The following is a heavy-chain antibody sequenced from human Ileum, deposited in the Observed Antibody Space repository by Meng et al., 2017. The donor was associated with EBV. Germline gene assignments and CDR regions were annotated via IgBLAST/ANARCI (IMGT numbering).Heavy chain of an antibody. V-gene: IGHV3-15*01. Sequence: EVQLGEAGGGFVKPGGALRLSCAASGFTLSNAWMTWVRQAPGKGLEWVGRIKSTTDGGTTDYAAPVKGRFTISRDDSKNTLFLQMDSLKTEDTAVYYCEGWRYWGQGTLVTVSS. J-gene: IGHJ4*02. CDR3: EGWRY. D-gene: IGHD2-15*01. CDR1: GFTLSNAW. CDR2: IKSTTDGGTT.